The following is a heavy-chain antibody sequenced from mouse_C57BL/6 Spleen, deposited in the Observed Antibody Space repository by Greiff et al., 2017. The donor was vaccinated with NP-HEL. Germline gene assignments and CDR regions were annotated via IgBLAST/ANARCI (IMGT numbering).Heavy chain of an antibody. CDR1: GYAFSSSW. CDR2: IYPGDGDT. D-gene: IGHD1-1*01. CDR3: ARSITTVVGDAMDY. V-gene: IGHV1-82*01. Sequence: QVQLQQSGPELVKPGPSVKISCKASGYAFSSSWMNWVKQRPGKGLEWIGRIYPGDGDTNYNGKFKGKATLTADKSSSTAYMQLSSLTSEDSAVYFCARSITTVVGDAMDYWGQGTSVTVSS. J-gene: IGHJ4*01.